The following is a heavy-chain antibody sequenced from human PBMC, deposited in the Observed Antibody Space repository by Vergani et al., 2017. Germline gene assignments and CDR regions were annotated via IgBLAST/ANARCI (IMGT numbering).Heavy chain of an antibody. J-gene: IGHJ4*02. Sequence: EVQLLESGGGLVQPGGSLRLPCAASGFTFSRYAMSWVRQAPGRGREWVSAISGSGSSTYYADSVKGRFTISRDNYKNTLYLQMNSLRAEDTAVYYCSKAHIVEGRGYFDYWGQGTLVTVSS. CDR3: SKAHIVEGRGYFDY. V-gene: IGHV3-23*01. D-gene: IGHD1-26*01. CDR1: GFTFSRYA. CDR2: ISGSGSST.